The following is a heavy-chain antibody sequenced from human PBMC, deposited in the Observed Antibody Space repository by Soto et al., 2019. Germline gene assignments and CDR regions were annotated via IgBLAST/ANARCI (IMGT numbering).Heavy chain of an antibody. CDR2: IIPIFGSP. V-gene: IGHV1-69*13. D-gene: IGHD3-10*01. CDR3: ARGFDGSADY. Sequence: SVKVSCKASGGTLRSHAINWVRQAPGQGLEWMGGIIPIFGSPHYARKFQGRVTITGDESSITAYMELSSLRSEDTAVYYCARGFDGSADYWGQGTLVTVSS. J-gene: IGHJ4*02. CDR1: GGTLRSHA.